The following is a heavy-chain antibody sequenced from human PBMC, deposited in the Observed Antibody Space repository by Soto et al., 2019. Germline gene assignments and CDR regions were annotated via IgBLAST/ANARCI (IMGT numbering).Heavy chain of an antibody. CDR3: ARDDYADYGCHFDY. CDR2: ISSSGSTI. D-gene: IGHD4-17*01. J-gene: IGHJ4*02. V-gene: IGHV3-48*03. CDR1: GFTFSSYE. Sequence: GGSLRLSCAASGFTFSSYEMNWVRQAPGKGLEWVSYISSSGSTIYYADSVKGRFTISRDNAKNSLYLQMNSLRAEDTAAYYCARDDYADYGCHFDYWGQGTLVTVSS.